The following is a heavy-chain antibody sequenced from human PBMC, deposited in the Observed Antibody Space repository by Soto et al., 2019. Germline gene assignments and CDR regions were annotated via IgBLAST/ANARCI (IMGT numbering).Heavy chain of an antibody. D-gene: IGHD3-9*01. Sequence: EVQLLESGGGLVQPGGSLRLSCAVSGFTFSSHAMSWVRQAPGKGMECVSGITGSGDSTYSAESVKGRCTISRDKSKSTLYQQMNSLRAEDTAVNYCAKDVQFRRWLSAQTFDYWGQGTQVTVPS. CDR1: GFTFSSHA. CDR2: ITGSGDST. V-gene: IGHV3-23*01. J-gene: IGHJ4*02. CDR3: AKDVQFRRWLSAQTFDY.